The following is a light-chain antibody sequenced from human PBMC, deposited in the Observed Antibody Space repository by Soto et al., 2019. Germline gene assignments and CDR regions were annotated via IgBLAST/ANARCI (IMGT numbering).Light chain of an antibody. CDR3: QQHSNWPLS. Sequence: ELVLIQTPATLSLSPGERATLSCRASQSVSSNLAWYQQNPGQAPRLLIFDASNRATGIPARFSGSGSGTDFTLTISSLEPEDFAVYYCQQHSNWPLSFGGGGKVVIK. CDR1: QSVSSN. CDR2: DAS. J-gene: IGKJ4*01. V-gene: IGKV3-11*01.